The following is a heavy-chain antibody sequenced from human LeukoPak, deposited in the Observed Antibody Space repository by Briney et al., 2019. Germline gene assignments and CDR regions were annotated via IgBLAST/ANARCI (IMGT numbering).Heavy chain of an antibody. V-gene: IGHV3-23*01. Sequence: GGSLRLSCAASGFTFSSYAMSWVRQAPGKGLEWVSAISGSGGSTYYADSVKGRFTISRDNSKNTLYPQMNSLRAEDTAVYYCAKGVDGSRYYFDYWGQGTLVTVSS. CDR1: GFTFSSYA. CDR3: AKGVDGSRYYFDY. CDR2: ISGSGGST. D-gene: IGHD2-2*01. J-gene: IGHJ4*02.